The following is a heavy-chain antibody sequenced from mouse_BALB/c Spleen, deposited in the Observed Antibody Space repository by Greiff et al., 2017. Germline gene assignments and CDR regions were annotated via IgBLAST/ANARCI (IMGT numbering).Heavy chain of an antibody. Sequence: EVQLQQSGAELVRSGASVKLSCTASGFNINDYYMHWVKQRPEQGLEWIGWIDPENGDTEYAPKFQGKATMTADTSSNTAYLQLSSLTSEDTAVYYCSAGTAWFAYWGQGTLVTVSA. V-gene: IGHV14-4*02. CDR2: IDPENGDT. J-gene: IGHJ3*01. CDR3: SAGTAWFAY. D-gene: IGHD3-3*01. CDR1: GFNINDYY.